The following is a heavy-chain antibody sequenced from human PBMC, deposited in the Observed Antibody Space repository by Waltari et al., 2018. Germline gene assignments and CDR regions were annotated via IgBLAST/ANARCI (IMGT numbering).Heavy chain of an antibody. CDR1: GFTVSSNY. Sequence: EVQLVETGGGLIQPGGSLRLSCAASGFTVSSNYMSWVRLAPGKGLEWVSVIYSGGSTYYADSVKGRFTISRDNSKNTLYLQMNSLRAEDTAVYYCAREAYYGSGRGYYYMDVWGKGTTVTVSS. CDR2: IYSGGST. D-gene: IGHD3-10*01. J-gene: IGHJ6*03. CDR3: AREAYYGSGRGYYYMDV. V-gene: IGHV3-53*02.